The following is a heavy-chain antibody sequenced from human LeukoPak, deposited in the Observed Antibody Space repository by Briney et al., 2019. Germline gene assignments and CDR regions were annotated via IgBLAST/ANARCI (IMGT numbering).Heavy chain of an antibody. J-gene: IGHJ4*02. Sequence: GGSLRLSCAASGFTFSSYNMNWFRQAPGKGLEWVSTIRGNGEHTYYADSVKGRFTISRDNSKNTLFLQMDTLRAEDTAVYYCAKMPSEWLPHFDYWGQGTLVTVSS. V-gene: IGHV3-23*01. CDR3: AKMPSEWLPHFDY. CDR2: IRGNGEHT. CDR1: GFTFSSYN. D-gene: IGHD3-3*01.